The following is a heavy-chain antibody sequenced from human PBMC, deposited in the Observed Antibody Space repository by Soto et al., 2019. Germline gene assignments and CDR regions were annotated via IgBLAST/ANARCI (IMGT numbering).Heavy chain of an antibody. CDR1: GYTFTGYY. CDR3: ARDRITMVRGDYYGMDV. J-gene: IGHJ6*02. Sequence: ASVKVSCKASGYTFTGYYMHWVRQAPGQGLEWMGWINPNSGGTNYAQKFQGWVTMTRDTSISTAYMELSRLRSDDTAVYYCARDRITMVRGDYYGMDVWGQGTTVTVSS. D-gene: IGHD3-10*01. V-gene: IGHV1-2*04. CDR2: INPNSGGT.